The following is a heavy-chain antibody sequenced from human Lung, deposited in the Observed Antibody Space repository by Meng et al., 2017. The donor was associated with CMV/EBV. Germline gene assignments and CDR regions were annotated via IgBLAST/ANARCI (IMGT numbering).Heavy chain of an antibody. V-gene: IGHV3-23*01. Sequence: GESXKISCAASGFTFSSYAMSWVRQAPGKGLEWVSAISGSGGSTYYADSVKGWFTISRDNSKNTLYLQMNRLRAEDTAVYYCANPLFVGDTAMGTYTDAFDIXGQGXMVTVSS. CDR2: ISGSGGST. CDR3: ANPLFVGDTAMGTYTDAFDI. CDR1: GFTFSSYA. J-gene: IGHJ3*02. D-gene: IGHD5-18*01.